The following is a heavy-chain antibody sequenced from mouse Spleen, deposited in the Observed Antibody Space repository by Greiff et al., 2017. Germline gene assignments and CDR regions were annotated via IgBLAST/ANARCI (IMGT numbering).Heavy chain of an antibody. CDR2: ISSGGSYT. Sequence: EVKLVESGGGLVKPGGSLKLSCAASGFTFSSYAMSWVRQTPEKRLEWVATISSGGSYTYYPDSVKGRFTISRDNAKNTLYLQMSSLRSEDTAMYYCARWVDLVYYFDYWGQGTTLTVSS. V-gene: IGHV5-9-1*01. CDR3: ARWVDLVYYFDY. CDR1: GFTFSSYA. D-gene: IGHD1-1*02. J-gene: IGHJ2*01.